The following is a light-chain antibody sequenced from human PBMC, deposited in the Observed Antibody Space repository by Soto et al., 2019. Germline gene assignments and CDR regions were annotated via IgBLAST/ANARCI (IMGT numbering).Light chain of an antibody. CDR2: NNN. CDR1: TSNIGSNT. Sequence: PPPSSANPGQGVPLSFSWITSNIGSNTVNWYQQLPGTAPKLLIYNNNQRPSGVPDRFSGSKSGTSASLAIGGLQSEDEADYYCAAWDDSLNGYVFGTGTKVTVL. J-gene: IGLJ1*01. V-gene: IGLV1-44*01. CDR3: AAWDDSLNGYV.